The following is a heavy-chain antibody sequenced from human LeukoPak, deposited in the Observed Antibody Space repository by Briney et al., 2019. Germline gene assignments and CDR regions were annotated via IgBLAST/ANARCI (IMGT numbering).Heavy chain of an antibody. Sequence: ASVKVSCKVSGYTLTELSMHWVRQAPGKGLEWMGGFDPEDGETIYAQKFQGRVTMTEDTSTDTAYMELSSLRSEDTAVYYCARDGYSSSHFDYWGQGTLVTVSS. J-gene: IGHJ4*02. CDR2: FDPEDGET. D-gene: IGHD6-13*01. V-gene: IGHV1-24*01. CDR3: ARDGYSSSHFDY. CDR1: GYTLTELS.